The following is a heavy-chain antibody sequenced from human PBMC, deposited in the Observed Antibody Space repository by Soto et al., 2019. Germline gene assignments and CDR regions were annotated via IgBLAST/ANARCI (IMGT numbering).Heavy chain of an antibody. J-gene: IGHJ5*02. CDR3: AKGQRSGYYFGWFDP. D-gene: IGHD3-3*01. V-gene: IGHV3-23*01. Sequence: EVQLLESGGGLVQPGGSLRLSCAASGFTFSSYAMSWVRQAQGKGLEWVSAISGSGGSTYYADSVKGRFTISRDNSKNTLYLQMNSLRAEDTSVYYCAKGQRSGYYFGWFDPWGQGTLVTVSS. CDR1: GFTFSSYA. CDR2: ISGSGGST.